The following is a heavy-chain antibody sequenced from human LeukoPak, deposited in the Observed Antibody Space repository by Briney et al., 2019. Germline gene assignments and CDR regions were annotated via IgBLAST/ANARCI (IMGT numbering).Heavy chain of an antibody. V-gene: IGHV4-34*01. Sequence: SETLSLTCAVYGGSFSGYYWSWIRQPPGKGLEWIGEINHSGSTNYNPSLKSRVTMSVDTSKNQFSLKLSSVTAADTAVYYCARDPVVPAATTSGAFDIWGQGTMVTVSS. D-gene: IGHD2-2*01. CDR3: ARDPVVPAATTSGAFDI. CDR1: GGSFSGYY. J-gene: IGHJ3*02. CDR2: INHSGST.